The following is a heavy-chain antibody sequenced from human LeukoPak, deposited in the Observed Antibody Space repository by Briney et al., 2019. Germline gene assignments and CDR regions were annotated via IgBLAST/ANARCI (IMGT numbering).Heavy chain of an antibody. J-gene: IGHJ5*02. CDR2: ISYDGSNK. V-gene: IGHV3-30*04. CDR1: GFTFSSYA. D-gene: IGHD7-27*01. Sequence: GGSLRLSCAVSGFTFSSYAMHWVRQAPGKGLEWVAVISYDGSNKYYADSVKGRFTISRDDSKNTAYLQMNSLKTEDTAVYYCTSGDVGFDPWGQGTLVTVSS. CDR3: TSGDVGFDP.